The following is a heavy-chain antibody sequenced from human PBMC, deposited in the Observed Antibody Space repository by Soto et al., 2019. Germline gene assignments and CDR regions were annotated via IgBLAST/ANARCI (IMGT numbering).Heavy chain of an antibody. D-gene: IGHD4-17*01. CDR1: GGTFRSYA. V-gene: IGHV1-69*06. J-gene: IGHJ4*02. CDR2: ITPIVGTA. CDR3: ESFVYGKVTTFDCFDY. Sequence: QVQLVQSGAEVKKPGSSVKVSCKASGGTFRSYAISWVRQAPGQGIAWMGGITPIVGTANYAQKFQGRVTITADKSTSTAYMELSRMSSEDTAVYYCESFVYGKVTTFDCFDYWGQGTLVTVSS.